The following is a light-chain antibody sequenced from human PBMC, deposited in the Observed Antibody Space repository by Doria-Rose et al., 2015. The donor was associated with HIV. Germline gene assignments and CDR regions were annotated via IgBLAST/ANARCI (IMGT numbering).Light chain of an antibody. Sequence: EIVLTQSPGTLSLSPGERATLSCRASQSFSSTYLAWYQQKPGQAPSLLIYDGSTRATGIPDRFSASVSGTDFTHTINRLEPEGFALYYCHQYGSSWTFGQGTKVEI. CDR1: QSFSSTY. J-gene: IGKJ1*01. V-gene: IGKV3-20*01. CDR2: DGS. CDR3: HQYGSSWT.